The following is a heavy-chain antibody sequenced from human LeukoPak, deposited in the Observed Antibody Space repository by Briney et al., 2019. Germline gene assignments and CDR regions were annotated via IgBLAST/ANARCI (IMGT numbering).Heavy chain of an antibody. CDR3: AKALGSSAYFAAFDI. J-gene: IGHJ3*02. V-gene: IGHV3-9*03. D-gene: IGHD3-22*01. CDR2: ISWNSGKI. Sequence: GGSLRLSCAASGFTFDDYAMHWVRQAPGKGLEWVSGISWNSGKIGYADSVKGRFTISRDNAKNSLYLQMNSLRTEDMALYYCAKALGSSAYFAAFDIWGQGTMVTVSS. CDR1: GFTFDDYA.